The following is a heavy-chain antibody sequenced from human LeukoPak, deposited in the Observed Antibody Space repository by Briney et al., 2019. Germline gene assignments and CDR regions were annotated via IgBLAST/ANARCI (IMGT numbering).Heavy chain of an antibody. Sequence: PSQTLSLTCTVSGGSISSGSYYWSWIRQPAGKGLEWIGRIYTSGSTNYNPSLKSRVTISVDTSKNQFSPKLSSVTAADTAVYYCARGRRGSSWAYYFDYWGQGTLVTVSS. CDR1: GGSISSGSYY. D-gene: IGHD6-13*01. J-gene: IGHJ4*02. V-gene: IGHV4-61*02. CDR3: ARGRRGSSWAYYFDY. CDR2: IYTSGST.